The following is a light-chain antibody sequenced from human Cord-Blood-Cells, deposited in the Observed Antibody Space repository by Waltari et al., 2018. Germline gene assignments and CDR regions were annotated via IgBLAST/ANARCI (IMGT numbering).Light chain of an antibody. CDR1: QDISNY. CDR3: QQYDNHPYT. CDR2: DAS. V-gene: IGKV1-33*01. Sequence: DIQMTQSPSSLSASVGDRATITCQASQDISNYLNWYQQKPGKAPKLLIYDASNLETGVPSRFSGSGSGTDFTFTISSLQPEDIATYYCQQYDNHPYTFGQGTKLEIK. J-gene: IGKJ2*01.